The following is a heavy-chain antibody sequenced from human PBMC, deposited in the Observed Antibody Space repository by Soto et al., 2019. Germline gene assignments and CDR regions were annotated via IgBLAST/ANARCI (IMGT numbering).Heavy chain of an antibody. CDR1: GFTFSDYY. J-gene: IGHJ3*02. D-gene: IGHD3-10*01. Sequence: QVQLVESGGGLVKPGGSLRLSCAASGFTFSDYYMSWFRQAPGKGLEWVSYISSSGSTIYYADSVKGQFTNSRDNAKNPLYLQMNSLRAEDTVVYYCARDRGSTVPYGAFDIWGQGTMVTVSS. V-gene: IGHV3-11*01. CDR3: ARDRGSTVPYGAFDI. CDR2: ISSSGSTI.